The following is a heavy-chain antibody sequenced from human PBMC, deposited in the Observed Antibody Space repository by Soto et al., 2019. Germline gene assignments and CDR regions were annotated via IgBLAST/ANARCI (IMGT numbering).Heavy chain of an antibody. J-gene: IGHJ6*02. CDR1: GGSISRYY. D-gene: IGHD2-21*02. V-gene: IGHV4-59*01. Sequence: QVRLQESGPGLVKPPETLSLTCTVSGGSISRYYWSWTRQPPGKGLEWIGYLYNAGSTIYNPSLKSRVTISVDMSQNQFSLNLNYVTAADTAVYYCARDLWGYCGTDCYPLDVWGQGTTVTVSS. CDR2: LYNAGST. CDR3: ARDLWGYCGTDCYPLDV.